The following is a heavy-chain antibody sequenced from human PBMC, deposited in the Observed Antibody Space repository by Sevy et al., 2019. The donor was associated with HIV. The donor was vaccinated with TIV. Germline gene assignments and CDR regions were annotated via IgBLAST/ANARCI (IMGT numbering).Heavy chain of an antibody. D-gene: IGHD3-10*01. CDR2: ISYDGSNK. CDR1: GFTFSSYA. Sequence: GGSLRLSCAASGFTFSSYAMHWVRQAPGKGLEWVAVISYDGSNKYYADSVKGRFTISRDNSKNTLYLQMNSLRAEDTAVYYWARDTTTPIWFGVRGVMEGYYGMDVWGQGTTVTVSS. V-gene: IGHV3-30*04. CDR3: ARDTTTPIWFGVRGVMEGYYGMDV. J-gene: IGHJ6*02.